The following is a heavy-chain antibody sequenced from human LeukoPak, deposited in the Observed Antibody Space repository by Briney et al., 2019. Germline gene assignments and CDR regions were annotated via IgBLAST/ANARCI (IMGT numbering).Heavy chain of an antibody. J-gene: IGHJ3*02. CDR1: GFTFDDYA. CDR2: ISGDGGSK. V-gene: IGHV3-43*02. CDR3: ARASKRYCSSTSCQSSAFDI. D-gene: IGHD2-2*01. Sequence: GGSLRLSCAASGFTFDDYAMHWVRQAPGKGLEWVSLISGDGGSKYYADSVKGRFTISRDNAKNSLYLQMNSLRAEDTAVYYCARASKRYCSSTSCQSSAFDIWGQGTMVTVSS.